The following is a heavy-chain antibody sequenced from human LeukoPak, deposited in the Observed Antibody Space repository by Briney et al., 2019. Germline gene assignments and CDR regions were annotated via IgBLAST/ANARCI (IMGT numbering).Heavy chain of an antibody. Sequence: PGGPLRLSCAASGFTFSSYAMSWVRQAPGKGLEWVSAISGGGDTTHYTDTVKGRFTISRDNSKNTLSLQMNSLRAEDTAVYYCANDGCSGGSCYSAEYFRHWGQGTLVTVSS. CDR1: GFTFSSYA. V-gene: IGHV3-23*01. D-gene: IGHD2-15*01. CDR3: ANDGCSGGSCYSAEYFRH. J-gene: IGHJ1*01. CDR2: ISGGGDTT.